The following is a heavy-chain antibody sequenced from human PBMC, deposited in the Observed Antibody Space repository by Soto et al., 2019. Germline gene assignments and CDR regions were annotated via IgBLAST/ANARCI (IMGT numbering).Heavy chain of an antibody. CDR1: GGSVSNKTYY. Sequence: PSETLSRTCSVSGGSVSNKTYYWIWIRHPPGKRLEWIGYVYYSGTTNYNPSLKSRVTISVDLSKNQFSLRLSSVTTADTALYYCARTTAVPNTLRSRYFFDYWGQGTLVTVSS. CDR3: ARTTAVPNTLRSRYFFDY. V-gene: IGHV4-61*01. CDR2: VYYSGTT. J-gene: IGHJ4*02. D-gene: IGHD4-17*01.